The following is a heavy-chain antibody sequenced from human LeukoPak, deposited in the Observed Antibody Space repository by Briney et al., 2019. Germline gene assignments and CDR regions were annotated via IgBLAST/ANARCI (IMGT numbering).Heavy chain of an antibody. V-gene: IGHV3-23*01. CDR1: GFTFSIYG. J-gene: IGHJ3*02. CDR2: ISGSGGST. D-gene: IGHD1-26*01. CDR3: AKDLKWELRWADDAFDI. Sequence: PGGTLRLSCAASGFTFSIYGMNWVRQAPGKGLEWVSLISGSGGSTYYADSVKGRFTISRDNSNNTLYLQMYSLGVEDTAVYYCAKDLKWELRWADDAFDIWGQGTMVTVSS.